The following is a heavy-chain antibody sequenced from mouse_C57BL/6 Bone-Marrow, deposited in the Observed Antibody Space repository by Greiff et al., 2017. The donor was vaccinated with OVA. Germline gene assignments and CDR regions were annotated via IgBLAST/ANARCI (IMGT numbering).Heavy chain of an antibody. J-gene: IGHJ4*01. CDR2: IYPGSGNT. Sequence: QVQLKQSGPELVKPGASVKISCKASGYSFTSYYIHWVKQRPGPGLEWIGWIYPGSGNTKYNEKFKGKATLTADTSSSTAYMQLSSLTSEDSAVYYCAIEGIYYDYDYAMDYWGQGTSVTVSS. V-gene: IGHV1-66*01. CDR3: AIEGIYYDYDYAMDY. CDR1: GYSFTSYY. D-gene: IGHD2-4*01.